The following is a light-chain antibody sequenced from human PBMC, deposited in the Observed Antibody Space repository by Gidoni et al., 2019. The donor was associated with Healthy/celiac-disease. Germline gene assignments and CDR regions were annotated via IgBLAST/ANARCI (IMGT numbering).Light chain of an antibody. CDR2: QYN. Sequence: SYERTQQPSVSVSPAQTASITGSGGKLGGKYACWYQQKPGQSPVLVLYQYNKRPYGIPVPFSVSNAVNTATLTFSGTPAMDEADYYCQAWDSSTAWVFGGGTKLTVL. CDR3: QAWDSSTAWV. J-gene: IGLJ3*02. CDR1: KLGGKY. V-gene: IGLV3-1*01.